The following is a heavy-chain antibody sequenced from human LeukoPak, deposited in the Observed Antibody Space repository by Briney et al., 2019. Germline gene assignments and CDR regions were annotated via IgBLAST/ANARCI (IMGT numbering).Heavy chain of an antibody. Sequence: PSETLSLTCAVYGGSFSGYYWSWIRQPPGKGLEWIGEINHSGSTNYNPSLKSRVTISVDTSKNQFSLKLSSVTAADTAVYYCARRGLGSMVRGVKSGIDYWGQGTLVTVSS. V-gene: IGHV4-34*01. J-gene: IGHJ4*02. CDR2: INHSGST. D-gene: IGHD3-10*01. CDR3: ARRGLGSMVRGVKSGIDY. CDR1: GGSFSGYY.